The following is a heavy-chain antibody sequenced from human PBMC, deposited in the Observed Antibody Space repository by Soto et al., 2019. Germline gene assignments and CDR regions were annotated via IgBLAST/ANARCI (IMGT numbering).Heavy chain of an antibody. CDR1: GGSISSYD. V-gene: IGHV4-59*08. Sequence: SETLSLTCTVSGGSISSYDWSWIRQPPGKGLEWIGYISKGATTNYNPSLKSRVTVSLDTSKNQFSLKVTSVTAADTAVYYCARHLHIFSPYYYALAVWGQGTTVTVSS. CDR3: ARHLHIFSPYYYALAV. CDR2: ISKGATT. D-gene: IGHD2-21*01. J-gene: IGHJ6*02.